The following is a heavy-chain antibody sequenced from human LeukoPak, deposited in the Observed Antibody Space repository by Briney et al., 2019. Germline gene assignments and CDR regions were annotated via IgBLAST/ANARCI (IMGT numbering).Heavy chain of an antibody. CDR1: GYTFTGYY. Sequence: ASVKVSCKASGYTFTGYYMHWVRQAPGQGLEWMGWINPNSGGTNYAQKFQGRVTMTRDTSISTAYMELSRLRSDDTAVYYCARVMLVGATTGAFDIWGQGTMVTVSS. CDR3: ARVMLVGATTGAFDI. J-gene: IGHJ3*02. D-gene: IGHD1-26*01. V-gene: IGHV1-2*02. CDR2: INPNSGGT.